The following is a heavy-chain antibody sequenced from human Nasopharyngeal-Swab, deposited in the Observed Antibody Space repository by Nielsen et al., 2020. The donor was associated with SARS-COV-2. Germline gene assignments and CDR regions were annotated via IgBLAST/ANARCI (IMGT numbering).Heavy chain of an antibody. Sequence: ASVKVSCKASGYTFTSYYMHWVRQAPGQGLEWMGIISPSGGSTSYAQKFQGRVTMTRDTSTSTVYMELSSLRSEDTAVYYCARGPTYYYGSGSSGPFDPWGQGTLVTVSS. D-gene: IGHD3-10*01. J-gene: IGHJ5*02. CDR1: GYTFTSYY. CDR2: ISPSGGST. V-gene: IGHV1-46*01. CDR3: ARGPTYYYGSGSSGPFDP.